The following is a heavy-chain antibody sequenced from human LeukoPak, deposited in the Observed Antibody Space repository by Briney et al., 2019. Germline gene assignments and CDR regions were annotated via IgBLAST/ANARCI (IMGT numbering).Heavy chain of an antibody. CDR2: IYYSGST. CDR3: ARAAAGGGYNSDY. CDR1: GGSISSYY. D-gene: IGHD5-24*01. V-gene: IGHV4-59*01. J-gene: IGHJ4*02. Sequence: SETLSLTCTVSGGSISSYYWSWIRQPPGKGLEWIGYIYYSGSTNYNPPLKSRVTISVDTSKNQFSLKLSSVTAADTAVYYCARAAAGGGYNSDYWGQGTLVTVSS.